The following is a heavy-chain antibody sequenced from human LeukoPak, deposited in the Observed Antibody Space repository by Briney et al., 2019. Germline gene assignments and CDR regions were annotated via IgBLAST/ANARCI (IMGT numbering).Heavy chain of an antibody. Sequence: ASVKVSCKASGYTFTSYYMHWVRQAPGQGLEWMGIINPSGGSTSYAQKFQGRVTMTRDMSTSTVYMELSSLRSEDTAVYYCAREAYCGGDCYRFDYWGQGTLVTVSS. V-gene: IGHV1-46*01. CDR2: INPSGGST. CDR1: GYTFTSYY. J-gene: IGHJ4*02. CDR3: AREAYCGGDCYRFDY. D-gene: IGHD2-21*02.